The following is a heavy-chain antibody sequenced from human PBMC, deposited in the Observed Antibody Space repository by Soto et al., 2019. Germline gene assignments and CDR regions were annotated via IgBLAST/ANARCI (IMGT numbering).Heavy chain of an antibody. CDR2: IDWDDNK. V-gene: IGHV2-70*04. J-gene: IGHJ4*02. CDR1: GFSLSTRGMR. Sequence: QTLTLTCPFSGFSLSTRGMRVSWIRQPPGKALEWLARIDWDDNKFYSTSLKTRLAVSKDTSKNQVVLTMSNMDPVDTGPYYCARTHLWFLLDFWGQGTLVTVSS. D-gene: IGHD3-10*01. CDR3: ARTHLWFLLDF.